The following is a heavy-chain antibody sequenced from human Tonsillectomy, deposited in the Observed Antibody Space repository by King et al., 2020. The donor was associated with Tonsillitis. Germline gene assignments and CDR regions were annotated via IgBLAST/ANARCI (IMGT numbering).Heavy chain of an antibody. J-gene: IGHJ4*02. Sequence: QLQESGPGLVKPSETLSLTCAVSGYSISSGYYWGWIRQPPRKGLEWIVSIYHSGSTYYNPSLKSRVTIYVDTTKNQFFLKLSSLTAADTAVYYCARVSSQHECDSSGYVDYWGQETLVTVSA. CDR2: IYHSGST. V-gene: IGHV4-38-2*01. CDR1: GYSISSGYY. D-gene: IGHD3-22*01. CDR3: ARVSSQHECDSSGYVDY.